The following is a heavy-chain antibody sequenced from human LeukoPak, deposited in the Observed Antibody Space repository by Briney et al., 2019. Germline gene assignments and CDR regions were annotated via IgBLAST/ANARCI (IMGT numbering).Heavy chain of an antibody. CDR3: AKYYYDSSGYYDAAPLDS. V-gene: IGHV3-23*01. J-gene: IGHJ4*02. D-gene: IGHD3-22*01. CDR2: IGGSGYST. Sequence: GGSLRLSCAASGFTFSTYAMSWVRQAPGKVLEWVSSIGGSGYSTYYADSVEGRFTISRDNFKSTLFLQMISLRAEDTAVYSCAKYYYDSSGYYDAAPLDSWGQGTLVTVFS. CDR1: GFTFSTYA.